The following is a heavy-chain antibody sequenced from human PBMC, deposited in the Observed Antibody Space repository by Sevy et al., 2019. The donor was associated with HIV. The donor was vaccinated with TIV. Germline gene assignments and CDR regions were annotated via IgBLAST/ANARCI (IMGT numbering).Heavy chain of an antibody. CDR3: AKGDISSWFPFFDY. V-gene: IGHV3-9*01. CDR2: LSWNGETI. Sequence: GGSLRLSCTASGFKFDDYAMHWVRQAPGKGLEWVSGLSWNGETIGYADSVKGRFIISRDNARKSLYLQMDSLRAEDTAFYYCAKGDISSWFPFFDYWGQGTLVTVSS. J-gene: IGHJ4*02. D-gene: IGHD2-2*01. CDR1: GFKFDDYA.